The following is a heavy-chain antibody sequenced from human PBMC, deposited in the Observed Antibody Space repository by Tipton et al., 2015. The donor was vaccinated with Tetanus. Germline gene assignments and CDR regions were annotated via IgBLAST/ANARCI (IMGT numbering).Heavy chain of an antibody. J-gene: IGHJ4*02. CDR2: IFPDDSDT. CDR1: GYSFTSHW. D-gene: IGHD6-6*01. CDR3: ARMYSTSSPFDH. V-gene: IGHV5-51*01. Sequence: MQLVQSGGEVKKPGESLKISCKASGYSFTSHWIGWVRQMPGKGLEWMGMIFPDDSDTRYSPSFQGHVTFSVDKSTSTVYLQWSSLKASDTAMYFCARMYSTSSPFDHWGQGTLVAVSS.